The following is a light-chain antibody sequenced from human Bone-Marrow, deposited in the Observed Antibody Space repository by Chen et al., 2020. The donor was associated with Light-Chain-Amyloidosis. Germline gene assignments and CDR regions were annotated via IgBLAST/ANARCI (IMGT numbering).Light chain of an antibody. J-gene: IGLJ2*01. CDR2: RDT. CDR3: QSADSSGTYEVI. V-gene: IGLV3-25*03. CDR1: ELPTKY. Sequence: SYELTQPHSVSVYPGHTARNTCSGDELPTKYAYWYQQKPGQAPVLVIHRDTERPSGISERFSGSSSGTTATLTISGVQAEDEADYHCQSADSSGTYEVIFGGGTKLTVL.